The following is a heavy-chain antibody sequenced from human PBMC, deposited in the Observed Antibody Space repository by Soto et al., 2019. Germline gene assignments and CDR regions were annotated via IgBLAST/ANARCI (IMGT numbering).Heavy chain of an antibody. J-gene: IGHJ6*02. CDR2: ISYDGSNK. Sequence: LRLSCAASGFTFSSYAMHWVRQAPGKGLEWVAVISYDGSNKYYADSVKGRFTISRDNSKNTLYLQMNSLRAEDTAVYYCARSMLRYFDWAGMDVWGQGTTVTVSS. CDR3: ARSMLRYFDWAGMDV. D-gene: IGHD3-9*01. CDR1: GFTFSSYA. V-gene: IGHV3-30-3*01.